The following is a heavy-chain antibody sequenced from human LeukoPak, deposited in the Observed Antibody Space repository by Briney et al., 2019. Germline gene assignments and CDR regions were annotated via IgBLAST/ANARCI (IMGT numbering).Heavy chain of an antibody. CDR2: ISTISSTK. Sequence: GGSLRLSCTASGFTFSSYDMNWVRQAPGKGLEWVSYISTISSTKYYADSVKGRFTISRDNAKNSLYLQMNRLRDEGTGVYYCARGKIGYYYGDYDGYWGQETLVTVSS. V-gene: IGHV3-48*02. J-gene: IGHJ4*02. D-gene: IGHD4-17*01. CDR3: ARGKIGYYYGDYDGY. CDR1: GFTFSSYD.